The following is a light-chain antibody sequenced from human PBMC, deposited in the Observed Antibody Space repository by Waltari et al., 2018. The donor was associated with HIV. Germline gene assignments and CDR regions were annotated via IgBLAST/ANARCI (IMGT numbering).Light chain of an antibody. J-gene: IGLJ3*02. V-gene: IGLV2-11*01. Sequence: QSALTQPRSVSGSPGQSVTISCTGTSSDIGDYNYVSWYQQHPGKAPKLMIYDVNKRPSGVPDRFSGSKSGNTAALTISGLQAEDEAAYYCCSFAGSYTLVFGGGTKLTVL. CDR2: DVN. CDR1: SSDIGDYNY. CDR3: CSFAGSYTLV.